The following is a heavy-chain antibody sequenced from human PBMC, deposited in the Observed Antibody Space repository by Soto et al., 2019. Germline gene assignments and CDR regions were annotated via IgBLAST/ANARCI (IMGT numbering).Heavy chain of an antibody. CDR2: INHSGSS. V-gene: IGHV4-34*01. Sequence: WETLSLTCAVYGGSFSGYFWTWIRQPPGKGLEWIGEINHSGSSNYNPPLKSRLTISVDTSKSQFSLKLSSVTAADTAVYYCARGAGGSSSYIDYWGQGTMVTFYS. J-gene: IGHJ4*02. CDR1: GGSFSGYF. D-gene: IGHD6-19*01. CDR3: ARGAGGSSSYIDY.